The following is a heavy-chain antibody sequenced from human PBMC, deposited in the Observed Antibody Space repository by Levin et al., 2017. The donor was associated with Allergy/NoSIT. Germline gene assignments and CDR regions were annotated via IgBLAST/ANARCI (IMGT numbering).Heavy chain of an antibody. CDR3: ARLGGRRWFGELSLDY. V-gene: IGHV5-51*01. J-gene: IGHJ4*02. CDR1: GYSFTSYW. CDR2: IYPGDSDT. Sequence: WASVKVSCKGSGYSFTSYWIGWVRQMPGKGLEWMGIIYPGDSDTRYSPSFQGQVTISADKSISTAYLQWSSLKASDTAMYYCARLGGRRWFGELSLDYWGQGTLVTVSS. D-gene: IGHD3-10*01.